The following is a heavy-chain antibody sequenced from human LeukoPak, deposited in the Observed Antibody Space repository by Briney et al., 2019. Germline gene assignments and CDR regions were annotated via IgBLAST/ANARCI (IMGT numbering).Heavy chain of an antibody. CDR3: ARGYCTNGVCYPFDY. Sequence: GASVKVSCKASGYTFTSYGISWVRQAPGQGLEWMGWISAYNGNTNYAQKLQGRVTMTTDTSTSTAYMELRSLRSDDTAVYYCARGYCTNGVCYPFDYWGQGTLVTVSS. J-gene: IGHJ4*02. CDR1: GYTFTSYG. CDR2: ISAYNGNT. V-gene: IGHV1-18*01. D-gene: IGHD2-8*01.